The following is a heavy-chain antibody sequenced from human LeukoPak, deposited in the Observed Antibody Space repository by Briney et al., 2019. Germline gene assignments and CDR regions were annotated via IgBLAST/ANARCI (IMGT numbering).Heavy chain of an antibody. CDR3: ARGSPYAWELQQS. Sequence: SETLSLTCGVFDASLSGLRWSWIRQPPGKGLEWIGEMDHTGATTYNPSLKSRLTMSVDTSKSHFSLQLSSVTAADTVVYYCARGSPYAWELQQSWGQGTLVTVSS. CDR2: MDHTGAT. D-gene: IGHD1-26*01. CDR1: DASLSGLR. V-gene: IGHV4-34*01. J-gene: IGHJ5*02.